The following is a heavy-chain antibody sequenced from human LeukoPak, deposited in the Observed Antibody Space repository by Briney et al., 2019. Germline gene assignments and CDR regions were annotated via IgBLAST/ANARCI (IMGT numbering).Heavy chain of an antibody. V-gene: IGHV4-59*01. J-gene: IGHJ4*02. Sequence: SETLSLTCTVSGGSISSYYWSWIRQPTGKGLEWIGYIYYSGSTNYNPSLKSRVTISVDTSKNQFSLKLSSVTAADTAVYYCARPGSTSFWDFDYWGQGTLVTVSS. CDR1: GGSISSYY. CDR3: ARPGSTSFWDFDY. D-gene: IGHD2-2*01. CDR2: IYYSGST.